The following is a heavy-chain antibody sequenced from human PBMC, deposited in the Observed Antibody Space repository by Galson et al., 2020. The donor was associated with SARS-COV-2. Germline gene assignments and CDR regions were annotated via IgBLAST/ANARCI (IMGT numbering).Heavy chain of an antibody. D-gene: IGHD5-12*01. Sequence: GSTYYNPSLKSRVTISVDTSKNQFSLKLSSVTAADTAVYYCARGPYSGFKNNWFDPWGQGTLVTVSS. V-gene: IGHV4-31*02. J-gene: IGHJ5*02. CDR3: ARGPYSGFKNNWFDP. CDR2: GST.